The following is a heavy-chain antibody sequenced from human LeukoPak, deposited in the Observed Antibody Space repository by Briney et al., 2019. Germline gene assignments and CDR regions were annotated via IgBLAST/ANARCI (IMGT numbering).Heavy chain of an antibody. CDR1: GLTFSSHW. Sequence: GGSLRLSCAASGLTFSSHWISWVRQAPGQGLEWVANISPDGDRENYVDSVKGRFSISRDNAKNSLFLQMHSLSAEDTAVYYCASKFPYCSGGSCALGGQGTLVTVSS. CDR3: ASKFPYCSGGSCAL. V-gene: IGHV3-7*01. CDR2: ISPDGDRE. D-gene: IGHD2-15*01. J-gene: IGHJ4*02.